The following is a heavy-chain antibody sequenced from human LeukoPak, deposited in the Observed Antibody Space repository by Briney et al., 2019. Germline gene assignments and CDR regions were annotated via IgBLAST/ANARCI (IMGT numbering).Heavy chain of an antibody. CDR3: AIGGPGYSSGWFDY. CDR1: GGSISSYY. CDR2: IYTSGST. V-gene: IGHV4-4*07. Sequence: SETLSLTCTVSGGSISSYYWSWIRQPAGKGLEWIGRIYTSGSTNYNPSLKSRVTMSVDTSKNQFSLKLSSVTAADTAVYYCAIGGPGYSSGWFDYWGQGTLVTVSS. J-gene: IGHJ4*02. D-gene: IGHD6-19*01.